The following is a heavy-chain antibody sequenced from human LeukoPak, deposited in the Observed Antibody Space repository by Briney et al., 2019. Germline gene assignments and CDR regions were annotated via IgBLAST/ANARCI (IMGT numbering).Heavy chain of an antibody. CDR2: IWYDGSNK. CDR3: AKGDGYNYGYFDY. V-gene: IGHV3-33*06. Sequence: GGSLRLSCAASGFTFSNYGIHWVRQVPGKGLEWVAVIWYDGSNKYYADSVKGRFTISRDNSKNTLYLQMNSLRAEDTAVYYCAKGDGYNYGYFDYWGQGTPVTVSS. CDR1: GFTFSNYG. J-gene: IGHJ4*02. D-gene: IGHD5-18*01.